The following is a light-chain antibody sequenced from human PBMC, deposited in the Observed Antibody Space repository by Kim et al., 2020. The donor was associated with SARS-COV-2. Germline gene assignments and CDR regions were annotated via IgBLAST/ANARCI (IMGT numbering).Light chain of an antibody. V-gene: IGKV3-15*01. CDR2: GAS. CDR1: QSISNN. CDR3: QQYNKWPWT. Sequence: EVVMTQSPATFSVSPGEGATLSCRASQSISNNLAWYQQNPVQAPRLLIYGASTRATATPHRFSGSGSGTEFTLTISNLQPKEFAIYYCQQYNKWPWTFGEGTKVDIK. J-gene: IGKJ1*01.